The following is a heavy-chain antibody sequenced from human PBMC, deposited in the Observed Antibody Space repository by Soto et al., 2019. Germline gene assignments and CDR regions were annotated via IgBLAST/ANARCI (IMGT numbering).Heavy chain of an antibody. Sequence: HPGGSLRLSCAASGFTFSSYGMHWVRQAPGKGLEWVAVISYDGSNKYYADSVKGRFTISRDNSKNTLYLQMNSLRAEDTAVYYCAKSHYDFWSGYFAFDIWGQGTMVTVS. V-gene: IGHV3-30*18. D-gene: IGHD3-3*01. J-gene: IGHJ3*02. CDR3: AKSHYDFWSGYFAFDI. CDR1: GFTFSSYG. CDR2: ISYDGSNK.